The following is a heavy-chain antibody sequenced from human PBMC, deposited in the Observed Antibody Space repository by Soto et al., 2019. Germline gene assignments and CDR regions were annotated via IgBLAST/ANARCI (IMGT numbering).Heavy chain of an antibody. D-gene: IGHD4-17*01. J-gene: IGHJ4*02. Sequence: TSETLSLTCTVSGGSISSYYWSWIRQPPGKGLEWIGYIYYSGSTNYNPSLKSRVTISVDTSKNQFSLKLSSVTAADTAVYYCASYHDYGDYLFDYWGQGTLVTVSS. CDR1: GGSISSYY. V-gene: IGHV4-59*01. CDR3: ASYHDYGDYLFDY. CDR2: IYYSGST.